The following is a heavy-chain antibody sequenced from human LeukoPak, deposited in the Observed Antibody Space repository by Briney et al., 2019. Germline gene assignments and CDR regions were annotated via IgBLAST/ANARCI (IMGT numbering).Heavy chain of an antibody. CDR2: ISYDGSNK. V-gene: IGHV3-30*19. CDR1: GFNFNNYA. D-gene: IGHD6-13*01. CDR3: AREHSSLDY. Sequence: GGSLRLSCATSGFNFNNYALTWVRQAPGKGLEWVAVISYDGSNKYYADSVKGRFTISRDNSKNTLYLQMNSLRAEDTAVYYCAREHSSLDYWGQGTLVTVSS. J-gene: IGHJ4*02.